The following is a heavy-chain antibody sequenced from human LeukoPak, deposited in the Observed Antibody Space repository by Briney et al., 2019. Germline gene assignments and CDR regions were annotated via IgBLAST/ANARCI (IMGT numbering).Heavy chain of an antibody. CDR2: ISSSSSYR. Sequence: GGSLRLSCAASGFTFSTYNMNWVRQAPGKGLEWVSSISSSSSYRYYADSVKGRFTISRDNAKNSLFLQINSLRAEDTAVYYCARGQISGSTVPCVYWGQGTLVSVSS. D-gene: IGHD5-12*01. CDR1: GFTFSTYN. J-gene: IGHJ4*02. CDR3: ARGQISGSTVPCVY. V-gene: IGHV3-21*01.